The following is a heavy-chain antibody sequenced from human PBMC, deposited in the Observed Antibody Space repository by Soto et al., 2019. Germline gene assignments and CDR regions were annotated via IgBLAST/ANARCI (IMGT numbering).Heavy chain of an antibody. Sequence: ETLSLTCTVSGGSVSSGSYYWSWIRQPPGKGLEWIGYIYYSGSTNYNPSLKSRVTISVDTSKNQFSLKLSSVTAADTAVYYCARGQYDFFNWFDPWGQGTLVTVSS. V-gene: IGHV4-61*01. J-gene: IGHJ5*02. D-gene: IGHD3-3*01. CDR2: IYYSGST. CDR3: ARGQYDFFNWFDP. CDR1: GGSVSSGSYY.